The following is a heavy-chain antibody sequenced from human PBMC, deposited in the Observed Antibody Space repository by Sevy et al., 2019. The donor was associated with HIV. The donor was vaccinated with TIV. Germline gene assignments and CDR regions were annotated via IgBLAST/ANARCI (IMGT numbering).Heavy chain of an antibody. Sequence: ASVKVSCKASGYTFTSYGISWVRQAPGQGLEWMGWISAYNGNTNYAQKLQGRVTMTTDTSTSTAYMELRSLRSDDTAVYYCARISGYCSGWPQDYYFDYWGQGTLVTVSS. CDR3: ARISGYCSGWPQDYYFDY. J-gene: IGHJ4*02. D-gene: IGHD6-19*01. CDR1: GYTFTSYG. V-gene: IGHV1-18*01. CDR2: ISAYNGNT.